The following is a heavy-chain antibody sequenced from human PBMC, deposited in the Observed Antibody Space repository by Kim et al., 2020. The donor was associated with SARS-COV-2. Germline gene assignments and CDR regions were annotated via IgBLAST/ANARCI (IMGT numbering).Heavy chain of an antibody. D-gene: IGHD7-27*01. V-gene: IGHV7-4-1*02. Sequence: TYGHGFTGRCVFSLDTSVSTAYLQISSLKAEDTAVYYCARDPIALGAFDIWGQGTMVTVSS. CDR3: ARDPIALGAFDI. J-gene: IGHJ3*02.